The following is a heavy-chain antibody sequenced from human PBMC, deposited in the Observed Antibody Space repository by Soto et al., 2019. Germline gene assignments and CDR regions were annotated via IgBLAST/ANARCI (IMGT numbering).Heavy chain of an antibody. V-gene: IGHV5-51*01. Sequence: GESLKISCKGSGYSFSNYWIGWVRQMPGKGLEWMGIIYPDDSDTRYSPSFQGQVTISADKSISTAYLQWSSLKASDTAIYYCARLHRQNGDYPNYFDSWGQGTLVTV. J-gene: IGHJ4*02. CDR3: ARLHRQNGDYPNYFDS. CDR2: IYPDDSDT. D-gene: IGHD4-17*01. CDR1: GYSFSNYW.